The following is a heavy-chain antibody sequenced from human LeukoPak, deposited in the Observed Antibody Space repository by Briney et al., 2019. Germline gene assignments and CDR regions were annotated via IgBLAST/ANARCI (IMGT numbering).Heavy chain of an antibody. J-gene: IGHJ3*02. CDR1: GFTFSTYA. Sequence: GGSLRLSCAASGFTFSTYAMSWVRQAPGKGLEWVSAISGSGDITYLADSVEGRFTISRDNSKNTLYLQMNSLRAEDTAVYYCAKGRSCTNGVCYSWFSEIWGQGTMVTVSS. CDR2: ISGSGDIT. CDR3: AKGRSCTNGVCYSWFSEI. D-gene: IGHD2-8*01. V-gene: IGHV3-23*01.